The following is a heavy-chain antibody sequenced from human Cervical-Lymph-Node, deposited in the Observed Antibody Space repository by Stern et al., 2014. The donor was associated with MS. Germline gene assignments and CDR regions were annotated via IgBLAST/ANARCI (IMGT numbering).Heavy chain of an antibody. D-gene: IGHD6-13*01. V-gene: IGHV1-69*12. Sequence: QVQLVQSGAEVKKPGSSVKVSCKASGGTFTRHTFIWARQAHGQGLEWMGGLVSIFRPADYAQPVQGRLTITADESTSTVYMELSSLTSEDTALYRCASGLAEAYYYYYGMDVWGQGTTVTVS. CDR3: ASGLAEAYYYYYGMDV. CDR1: GGTFTRHT. J-gene: IGHJ6*02. CDR2: LVSIFRPA.